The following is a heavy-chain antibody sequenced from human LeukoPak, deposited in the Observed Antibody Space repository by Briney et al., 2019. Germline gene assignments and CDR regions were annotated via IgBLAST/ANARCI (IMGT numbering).Heavy chain of an antibody. V-gene: IGHV4-59*01. CDR1: GGSISGYY. J-gene: IGHJ3*02. CDR3: ARGLNNRKSGRRFDVFEI. D-gene: IGHD1-14*01. CDR2: IYNSGNT. Sequence: NPSETLSLTCTVSGGSISGYYWSWIRQPPGEGLEWIGYIYNSGNTNYNPSLKSRVTISADTSKNQFSLRLTSVTAADTAVYYCARGLNNRKSGRRFDVFEIWGQGTMVTVSS.